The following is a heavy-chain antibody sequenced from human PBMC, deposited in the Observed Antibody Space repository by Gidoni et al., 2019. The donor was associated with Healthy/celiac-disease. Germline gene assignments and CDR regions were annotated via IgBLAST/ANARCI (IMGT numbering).Heavy chain of an antibody. CDR1: GFTFSSYW. Sequence: EVQLVESGGGLVQPGGSLRLSCSASGFTFSSYWMHWVRQAPGKGLVWVSRINSDGSSTSYADSVKGRFTISRDNAKNTLYLQMNSLRAEDTALYYCARTDYGDYSEVDVWGKGTTVTVSS. CDR2: INSDGSST. CDR3: ARTDYGDYSEVDV. J-gene: IGHJ6*04. D-gene: IGHD4-17*01. V-gene: IGHV3-74*01.